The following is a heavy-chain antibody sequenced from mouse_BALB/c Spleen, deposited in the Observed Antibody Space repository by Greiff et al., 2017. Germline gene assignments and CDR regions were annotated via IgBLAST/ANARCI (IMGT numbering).Heavy chain of an antibody. J-gene: IGHJ2*01. V-gene: IGHV14-3*02. CDR1: GFNIKDTY. Sequence: EVQLKESGAELVKPGASVKLSCTASGFNIKDTYMHWVKQRPEQGLEWIGRIDPANGNTKYDPKFQGKATITADTSSNTAYLQLSSLTSEDTAVYYCARGLRGGFDYWGQGTTLTVSS. CDR3: ARGLRGGFDY. D-gene: IGHD2-2*01. CDR2: IDPANGNT.